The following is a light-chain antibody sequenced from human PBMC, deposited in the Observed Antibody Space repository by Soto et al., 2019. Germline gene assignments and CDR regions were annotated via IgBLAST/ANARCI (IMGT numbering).Light chain of an antibody. CDR1: SSNIGAGYD. CDR2: GNI. Sequence: QSVLTQPPSVSGAPGQRVNISCNGSSSNIGAGYDVHWYQQRPGTAPKLLIFGNINRPSGVHDRFSGSKSGTSASLAITGLQAEDEGDYYCQSYDSTLSARYVFGTGTKVTVL. J-gene: IGLJ1*01. CDR3: QSYDSTLSARYV. V-gene: IGLV1-40*01.